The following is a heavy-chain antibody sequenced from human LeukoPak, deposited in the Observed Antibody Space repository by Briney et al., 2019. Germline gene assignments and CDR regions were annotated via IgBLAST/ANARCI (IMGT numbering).Heavy chain of an antibody. CDR1: GFTFSSYG. D-gene: IGHD3-10*01. Sequence: PGRSLRLSCAASGFTFSSYGMHWVRQAPGKGLEWVAVIWYDGSNKYYADSVKGRFTISRDNSKNTLYLQMNCLRAEDTAVYYCARDLIAGSGYYSYFDYWGQGTLVTVSS. CDR2: IWYDGSNK. V-gene: IGHV3-33*01. J-gene: IGHJ4*02. CDR3: ARDLIAGSGYYSYFDY.